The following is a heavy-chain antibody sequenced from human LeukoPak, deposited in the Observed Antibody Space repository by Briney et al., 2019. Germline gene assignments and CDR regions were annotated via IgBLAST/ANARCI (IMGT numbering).Heavy chain of an antibody. CDR3: AREEWLAFDY. Sequence: SETLSLTCAVYGGSFSGYYWSWIRQPAGKGLEWIGRIYTSGSTNYNPSLKSRVTISVDTSKNQFSLTLSSVTAADTAVYYCAREEWLAFDYWGQGTLVTVSS. V-gene: IGHV4-4*07. J-gene: IGHJ4*02. CDR1: GGSFSGYY. D-gene: IGHD6-19*01. CDR2: IYTSGST.